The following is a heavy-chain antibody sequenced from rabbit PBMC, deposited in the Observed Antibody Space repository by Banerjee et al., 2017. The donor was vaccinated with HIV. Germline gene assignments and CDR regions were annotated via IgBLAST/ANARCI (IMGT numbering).Heavy chain of an antibody. Sequence: QEQLVESGGGLVQPGGSLTLTCTASEFSFSGTYCMCWVRQATGKGLEWIGCINFGNNGITWHANWVNGRFTISRSTSLDTVDLKMTSLTAAATATYFCAREITDPASRHYSGMDLCGQGTLVTV. CDR1: EFSFSGTYC. D-gene: IGHD8-1*01. J-gene: IGHJ3*01. CDR2: INFGNNGIT. CDR3: AREITDPASRHYSGMDL. V-gene: IGHV1S43*01.